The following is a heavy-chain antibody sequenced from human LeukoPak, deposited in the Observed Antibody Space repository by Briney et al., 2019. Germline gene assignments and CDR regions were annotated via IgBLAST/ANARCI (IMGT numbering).Heavy chain of an antibody. CDR1: GFTVSTNY. CDR2: IKQDGSEK. Sequence: GGSLRLSCAASGFTVSTNYMSWVRQAPGKGLEWVANIKQDGSEKYYVDPVKGRFTISRDNAKNSLYLQMNSLRAEDTAVYYCARGLRWFGGIWGQGTLVTVSS. CDR3: ARGLRWFGGI. J-gene: IGHJ4*02. D-gene: IGHD3-10*01. V-gene: IGHV3-7*01.